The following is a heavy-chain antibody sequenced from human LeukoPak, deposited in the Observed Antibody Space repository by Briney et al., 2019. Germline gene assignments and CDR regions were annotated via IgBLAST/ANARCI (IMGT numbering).Heavy chain of an antibody. CDR2: ISSSSSYI. CDR1: GFTFSSYS. D-gene: IGHD3-9*01. Sequence: GGSLRLSCAASGFTFSSYSMTWVRQAPGKGLEWVSSISSSSSYIYYADSVKGRFTTSRDNAKNSLYLQMNSLRAEDTAVYYCARVKLVLRYFDWLPSAPFDYWGQGTLVTVSS. CDR3: ARVKLVLRYFDWLPSAPFDY. V-gene: IGHV3-21*01. J-gene: IGHJ4*02.